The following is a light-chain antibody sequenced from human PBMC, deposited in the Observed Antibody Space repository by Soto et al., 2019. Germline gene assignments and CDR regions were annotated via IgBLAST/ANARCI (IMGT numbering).Light chain of an antibody. CDR1: QSIGNW. J-gene: IGKJ1*01. Sequence: DIQVTQSPSTLSASVGDRVTITCRASQSIGNWLTWYQQKPGKAPKVLVYKASNLESGVPSRFSGSGSGTEFTLTISSLQPDDFATYYCQQYNSWTFGQGTKVEIK. CDR3: QQYNSWT. V-gene: IGKV1-5*03. CDR2: KAS.